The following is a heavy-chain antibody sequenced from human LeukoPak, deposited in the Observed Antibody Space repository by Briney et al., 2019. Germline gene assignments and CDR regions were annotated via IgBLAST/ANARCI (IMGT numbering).Heavy chain of an antibody. V-gene: IGHV3-48*04. CDR1: GFTFSSYS. CDR2: ISSSGSTI. D-gene: IGHD6-19*01. J-gene: IGHJ6*02. CDR3: ARSGWSYYFGLDV. Sequence: PGGSLRLSCAASGFTFSSYSMNWVRQAPGKGLEWVAYISSSGSTIYYADSVKGRFTLSRDNTKDSLYLQMDSLRAEDTAVYYCARSGWSYYFGLDVWGHGTTVTVSS.